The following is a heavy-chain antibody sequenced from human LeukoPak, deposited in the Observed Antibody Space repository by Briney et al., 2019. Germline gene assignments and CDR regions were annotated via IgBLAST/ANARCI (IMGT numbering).Heavy chain of an antibody. V-gene: IGHV4-34*01. Sequence: PSETLSLTCAVYGGSFSGYYWSWIRQPPGKGLEWSGEINHRATPNHTPSLKSRVPISVDTSKNHFSLKLSSVTAADTAVYYCARVGGGSMVVASGPEFDYWGQGTLVTVSS. D-gene: IGHD2-15*01. CDR2: INHRATP. CDR3: ARVGGGSMVVASGPEFDY. CDR1: GGSFSGYY. J-gene: IGHJ4*02.